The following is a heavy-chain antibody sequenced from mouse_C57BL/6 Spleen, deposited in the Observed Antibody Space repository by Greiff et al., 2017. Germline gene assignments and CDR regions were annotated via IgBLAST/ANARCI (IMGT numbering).Heavy chain of an antibody. CDR3: ARGTTVVAPDFEV. CDR1: GYTFTSYW. Sequence: VQLQQPGTELVKPGASVKLSCKASGYTFTSYWMHWVKQRPGQGLEWIGNINPSNGGTNYNEKFKSKATLTVDKSSSTAYMQLSSLTSEDSAVYYGARGTTVVAPDFEVWGTGTTVTVSS. D-gene: IGHD1-1*01. V-gene: IGHV1-53*01. CDR2: INPSNGGT. J-gene: IGHJ1*03.